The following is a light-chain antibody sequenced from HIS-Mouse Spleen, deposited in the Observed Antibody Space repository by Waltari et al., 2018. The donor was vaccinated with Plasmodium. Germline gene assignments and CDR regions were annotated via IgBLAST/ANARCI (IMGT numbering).Light chain of an antibody. V-gene: IGKV1-39*01. Sequence: DIQMTQSPSSLSASVGDRATITCRASQSISSYLNWYQQKPGKAPKLLLYAASSLQSGVPSRFSGSGSGTDFTLTISSLQPEDFATYYCQQSYSTLMYTFGQGTKLEIK. CDR2: AAS. CDR3: QQSYSTLMYT. J-gene: IGKJ2*01. CDR1: QSISSY.